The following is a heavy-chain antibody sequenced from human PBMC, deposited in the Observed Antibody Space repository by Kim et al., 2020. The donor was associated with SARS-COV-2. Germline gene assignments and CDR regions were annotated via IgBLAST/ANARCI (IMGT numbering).Heavy chain of an antibody. J-gene: IGHJ2*01. Sequence: GGSLRLSCAASGFTVSSNALNWVRQAPGKGLEWVSVIFDYYNTYYADSVKGRFTISTDNSKNTLYLQMNSLTAEDTAVYYCARDPLGGEGCFDLWGRGT. CDR1: GFTVSSNA. D-gene: IGHD3-16*01. V-gene: IGHV3-53*01. CDR2: IFDYYNT. CDR3: ARDPLGGEGCFDL.